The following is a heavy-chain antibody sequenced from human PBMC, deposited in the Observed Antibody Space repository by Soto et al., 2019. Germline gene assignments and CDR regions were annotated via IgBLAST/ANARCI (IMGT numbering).Heavy chain of an antibody. CDR2: ISSSSSYI. CDR3: ARGTPIVVVPVAIGMSYYYYMDV. D-gene: IGHD2-2*01. J-gene: IGHJ6*03. V-gene: IGHV3-21*01. CDR1: GFTFSSYS. Sequence: EVQLVESGGGLVKPGGSLRLSCAASGFTFSSYSMNWVRQAPGKGLEWVSSISSSSSYIYYADSVKGRFTISRDNAKNSLYLQMNSLRAEDTAVYYCARGTPIVVVPVAIGMSYYYYMDVWGKGTTVTVSS.